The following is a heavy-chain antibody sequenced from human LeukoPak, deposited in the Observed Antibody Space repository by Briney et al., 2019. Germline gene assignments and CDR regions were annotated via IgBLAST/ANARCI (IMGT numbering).Heavy chain of an antibody. J-gene: IGHJ5*02. Sequence: SGVSLRLSCAASGFKFDDYGMRWVRQAPGKGLEGVCDINWNGAWTGYADSVKGRFTISRDNAKNSLYLQMNSLRAEDTALYYCAGYYYDSSRGFDLWGQGTLVTVSA. CDR1: GFKFDDYG. CDR3: AGYYYDSSRGFDL. V-gene: IGHV3-20*04. CDR2: INWNGAWT. D-gene: IGHD3-22*01.